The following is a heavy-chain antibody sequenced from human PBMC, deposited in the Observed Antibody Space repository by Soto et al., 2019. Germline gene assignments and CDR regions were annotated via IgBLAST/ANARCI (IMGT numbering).Heavy chain of an antibody. CDR3: TRRASSSFYHFDF. Sequence: GESLKISCQASGYSFTAFWITWVRQMPGKGLEWMATIDPSDSYVDYSPSFRGHVTFSVDRSITTVYFQWNSLKASDSAMYFCTRRASSSFYHFDFWGQGALVTVSS. CDR2: IDPSDSYV. D-gene: IGHD2-2*01. J-gene: IGHJ4*02. V-gene: IGHV5-10-1*01. CDR1: GYSFTAFW.